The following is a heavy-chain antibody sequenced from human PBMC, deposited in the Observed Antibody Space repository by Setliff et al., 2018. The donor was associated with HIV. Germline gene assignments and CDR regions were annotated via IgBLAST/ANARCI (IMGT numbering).Heavy chain of an antibody. Sequence: SLRLSCAASGFSFNNAWMSWVRQAPGKGLEWVAVISYDGSNKYYADSVKGRFTISRDNSKNTLYLQMNSLRAEDTAVYYCARELAARPFDYWGQGTLVTVSS. CDR2: ISYDGSNK. CDR1: GFSFNNAW. CDR3: ARELAARPFDY. V-gene: IGHV3-30*03. D-gene: IGHD6-6*01. J-gene: IGHJ4*02.